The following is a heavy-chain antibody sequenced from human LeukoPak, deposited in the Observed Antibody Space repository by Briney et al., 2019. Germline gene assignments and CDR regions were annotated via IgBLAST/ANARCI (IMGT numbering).Heavy chain of an antibody. V-gene: IGHV3-23*01. CDR1: GVTFSSCA. CDR3: AQKLAGSFSSCPDY. D-gene: IGHD6-13*01. Sequence: GGALRLSCAASGVTFSSCAMSWAREPPGKGLEGGTAISVSGSSTYYADPAKGRLAIPRDNSENSLYRQMNSLRAEDTAVYSCAQKLAGSFSSCPDYWGQGTLVTVSS. J-gene: IGHJ4*02. CDR2: ISVSGSST.